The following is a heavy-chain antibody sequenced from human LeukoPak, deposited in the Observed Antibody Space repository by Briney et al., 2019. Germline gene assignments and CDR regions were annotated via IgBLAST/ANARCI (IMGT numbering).Heavy chain of an antibody. CDR1: GYSISSGYY. CDR3: ARDYDSSGYYGGADAFDI. D-gene: IGHD3-22*01. Sequence: PSETLSLTCTVSGYSISSGYYWGWIRQPPGKGLEWIGSIYHSGSTYYNPSLKSRVTISVDTSKNQFSLKLSSVTAADTAVYYCARDYDSSGYYGGADAFDIWGQGAMVTVSS. V-gene: IGHV4-38-2*02. CDR2: IYHSGST. J-gene: IGHJ3*02.